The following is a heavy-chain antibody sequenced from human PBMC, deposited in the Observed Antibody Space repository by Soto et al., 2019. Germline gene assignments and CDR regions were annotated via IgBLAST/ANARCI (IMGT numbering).Heavy chain of an antibody. D-gene: IGHD3-9*01. V-gene: IGHV4-34*01. CDR2: INHSGST. CDR3: ARGFDSSQAAYYYYYYMDV. Sequence: TSETLSLTCAVYGGSFSGYYWSWIRQPPGKGLEWIGEINHSGSTNYNPSLKSRVTISVDTSKNQFSLKLSSVTAADTAVYYCARGFDSSQAAYYYYYYMDVWGKGTTVTVSS. J-gene: IGHJ6*03. CDR1: GGSFSGYY.